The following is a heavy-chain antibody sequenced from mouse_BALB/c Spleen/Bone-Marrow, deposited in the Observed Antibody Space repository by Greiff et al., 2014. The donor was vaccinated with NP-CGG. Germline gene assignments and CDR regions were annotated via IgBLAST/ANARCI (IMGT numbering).Heavy chain of an antibody. CDR1: GYAFSAYW. V-gene: IGHV1-80*01. CDR3: ARSGYGSNYDY. J-gene: IGHJ2*01. D-gene: IGHD1-1*01. CDR2: IYPGDGDT. Sequence: QAQLQQPGAELVRPGSSVKISCKASGYAFSAYWMIWVKQRPGQGLEWIGQIYPGDGDTNYNGKFKGKATLTADKSSSTAYMQLSSPTSEDSAVYFCARSGYGSNYDYWGQGTTLTVSS.